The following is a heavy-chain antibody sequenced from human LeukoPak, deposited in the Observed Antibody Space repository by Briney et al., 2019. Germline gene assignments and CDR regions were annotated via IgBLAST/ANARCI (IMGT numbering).Heavy chain of an antibody. CDR3: AKMYCRGPWCYTGGDDKFYGMDV. J-gene: IGHJ6*02. D-gene: IGHD2-15*01. CDR2: VTGRGRGT. Sequence: PGGSLTVSCVASGFTFNNFAMIWVRQDPGKGLEWVSTVTGRGRGTNYADSVKGRFIISRDNSKKTLSLQMSSLRAEDTAAYYCAKMYCRGPWCYTGGDDKFYGMDVWGQGTTVTVSS. V-gene: IGHV3-23*01. CDR1: GFTFNNFA.